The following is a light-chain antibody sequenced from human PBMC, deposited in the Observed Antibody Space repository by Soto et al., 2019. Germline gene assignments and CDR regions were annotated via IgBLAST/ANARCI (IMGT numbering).Light chain of an antibody. CDR1: QALRNY. V-gene: IGKV1-9*01. J-gene: IGKJ4*01. Sequence: IQLTQSPSVLSASVGDTVTITCRASQALRNYLAWYQQKPGKAPDLLIYSASTLQSGVPSRFSGSGSETEFSLTIRALQPEDFATYYCQHLSRYPLTFGGGTKVHIK. CDR2: SAS. CDR3: QHLSRYPLT.